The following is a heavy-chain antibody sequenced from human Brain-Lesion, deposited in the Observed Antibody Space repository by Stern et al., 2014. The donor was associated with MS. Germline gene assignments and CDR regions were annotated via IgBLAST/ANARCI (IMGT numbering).Heavy chain of an antibody. V-gene: IGHV1-2*04. Sequence: VQLLQSGAEVKKPGASVKVSCKASGYTFTGYYMHWVRQAPGQGLEWMGWINPKSGGTNYAQKFQGWVTMTRDTFINTAYMELSRLRSDDTAVYYCATYYYDSTGYNDFWGQGTLVTVSS. CDR1: GYTFTGYY. J-gene: IGHJ4*02. D-gene: IGHD3-22*01. CDR3: ATYYYDSTGYNDF. CDR2: INPKSGGT.